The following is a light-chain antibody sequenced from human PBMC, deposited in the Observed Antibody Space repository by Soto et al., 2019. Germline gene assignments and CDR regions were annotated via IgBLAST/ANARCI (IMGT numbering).Light chain of an antibody. V-gene: IGLV1-47*01. Sequence: QSVLTQPPSASGTPGQRVTISCSGSSPNIGSNYVYWYQQLPGTAPKLLIYRNNQRPSGVPDRFSGSKPGTSASLAISGLRSEDEADYYCAAWDDSLSGRVVFGGGTKLTVL. CDR3: AAWDDSLSGRVV. CDR1: SPNIGSNY. CDR2: RNN. J-gene: IGLJ2*01.